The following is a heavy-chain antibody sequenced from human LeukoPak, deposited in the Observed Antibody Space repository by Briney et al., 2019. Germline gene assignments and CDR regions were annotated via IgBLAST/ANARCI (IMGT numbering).Heavy chain of an antibody. CDR3: ARSPSITMIVVVIKNWFDP. J-gene: IGHJ5*02. CDR2: IYYSGST. V-gene: IGHV4-39*01. D-gene: IGHD3-22*01. CDR1: DGSISSSSYY. Sequence: PSETLSLTCTVSDGSISSSSYYWGWIRQPPGKGLEWIGSIYYSGSTYYNPSLKGRVTISVDTSKNQFSLKLSSVTAADTAVYYCARSPSITMIVVVIKNWFDPWGQGTLVTVSS.